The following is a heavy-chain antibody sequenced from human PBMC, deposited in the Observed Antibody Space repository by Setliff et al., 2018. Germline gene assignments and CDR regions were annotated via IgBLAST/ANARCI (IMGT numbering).Heavy chain of an antibody. V-gene: IGHV4-59*01. CDR1: GGSISTYY. D-gene: IGHD4-4*01. CDR3: ARGAYIGLDY. J-gene: IGHJ4*02. Sequence: SETLSLTCTVSGGSISTYYWTWIRQPPGKALEWIGCIYYSGTTNYSPSLKSRVTISIDMSKNQFSLKLNSVTAADTAVYYCARGAYIGLDYWGQGTLVTVPQ. CDR2: IYYSGTT.